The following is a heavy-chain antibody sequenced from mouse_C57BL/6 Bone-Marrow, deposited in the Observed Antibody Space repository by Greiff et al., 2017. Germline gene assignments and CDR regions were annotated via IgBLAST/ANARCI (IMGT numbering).Heavy chain of an antibody. J-gene: IGHJ1*01. CDR2: LYPGNSDT. Sequence: VQLKQSGTVLARPGASVKMSCKTSGYTFTSYWMHWVKQRPGQGLEWIGALYPGNSDTSYNQKFKGKAKLTAVPSASTAYMEHSSLTNEDSAVCYCTREGYDDGRIFHWYFDVWGAGTTVTVSS. V-gene: IGHV1-5*01. CDR1: GYTFTSYW. CDR3: TREGYDDGRIFHWYFDV. D-gene: IGHD1-1*01.